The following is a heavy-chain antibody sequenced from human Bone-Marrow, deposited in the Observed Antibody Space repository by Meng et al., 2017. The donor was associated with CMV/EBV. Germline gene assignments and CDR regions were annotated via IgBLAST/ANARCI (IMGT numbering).Heavy chain of an antibody. Sequence: VKVDDTSRIRQPPEKGLEFHGELNHSGSTNYNPALMGLVTILVDTSKIQFSLKLSSVTAADTAVFYCARVGSGRRYQLLWLNWVDSWGQGTLVTVSS. CDR3: ARVGSGRRYQLLWLNWVDS. V-gene: IGHV4-34*01. J-gene: IGHJ5*01. CDR2: LNHSGST. D-gene: IGHD2-2*01. CDR1: VKVDD.